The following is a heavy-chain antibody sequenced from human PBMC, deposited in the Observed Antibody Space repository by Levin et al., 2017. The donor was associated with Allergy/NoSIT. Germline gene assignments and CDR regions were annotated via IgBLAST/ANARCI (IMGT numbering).Heavy chain of an antibody. CDR1: GITFSSYG. CDR3: ANGRTSGRKY. Sequence: LPGGSLRLSCAASGITFSSYGMIWVRQAPGKGLEWVSSISDSGGTTYYADSVRGRFTISRDNSKNTLYVQMNGLRAEDTAVYYCANGRTSGRKYWGQGTLVTVSS. J-gene: IGHJ4*02. D-gene: IGHD3-10*01. V-gene: IGHV3-23*01. CDR2: ISDSGGTT.